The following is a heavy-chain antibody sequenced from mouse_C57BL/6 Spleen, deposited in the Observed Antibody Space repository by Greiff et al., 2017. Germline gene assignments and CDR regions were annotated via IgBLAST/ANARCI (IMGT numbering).Heavy chain of an antibody. V-gene: IGHV1-9*01. J-gene: IGHJ4*01. CDR2: ILPGSGST. CDR3: ARSPYGNYEEDYAMDY. CDR1: GYTFTGYW. Sequence: QVQLKQSGAELMKPGASVKLSCKATGYTFTGYWIEWVKQRPGHGLEWIGEILPGSGSTNYNEKFKGKATFTADTSSNTAYMQLSSLTTEDSAIYYCARSPYGNYEEDYAMDYWGQGTSVTVSS. D-gene: IGHD2-10*02.